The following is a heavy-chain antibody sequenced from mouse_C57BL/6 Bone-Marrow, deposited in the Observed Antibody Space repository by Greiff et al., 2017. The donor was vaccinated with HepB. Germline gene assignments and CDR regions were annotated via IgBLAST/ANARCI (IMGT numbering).Heavy chain of an antibody. CDR1: GFTFSSYA. V-gene: IGHV5-4*01. J-gene: IGHJ1*03. CDR3: VKDRTGTRDYGC. Sequence: EVQLLESGGGLVKPGGSLKLSCAASGFTFSSYAMSWVRQTPEQGLEWVGTISDGGSYTYYPDNLKGRFTISRDTATNNPYLQMSQLKSEDTAMYYYVKDRTGTRDYGCWGKGTTVT. CDR2: ISDGGSYT. D-gene: IGHD4-1*01.